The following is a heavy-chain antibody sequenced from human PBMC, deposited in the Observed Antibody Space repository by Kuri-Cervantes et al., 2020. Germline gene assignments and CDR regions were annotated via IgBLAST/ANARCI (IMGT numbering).Heavy chain of an antibody. CDR3: RYTIAAAGPVFDY. CDR1: GFTFSSYW. J-gene: IGHJ4*02. D-gene: IGHD6-13*01. CDR2: IKQDESEK. V-gene: IGHV3-7*03. Sequence: GESLKISCAASGFTFSSYWMSWVRQAPGKGLEWVANIKQDESEKYYVDSVKGRFTISRDDSKNTAYLQMNSLKTEDTAVYYCRYTIAAAGPVFDYWGQGTLVTVSS.